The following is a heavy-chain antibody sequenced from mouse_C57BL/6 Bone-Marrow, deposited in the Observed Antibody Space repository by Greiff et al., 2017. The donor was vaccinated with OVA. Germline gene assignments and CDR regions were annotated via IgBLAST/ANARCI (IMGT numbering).Heavy chain of an antibody. CDR2: IDASDSYT. CDR3: APIYSDV. Sequence: QVQLQQPGAELVRPGTSVKLSCKASGYTFTSYWMHWVKQRPGQGLEWIGVIDASDSYTNYNQKFKGKATLTVDTSSSTAYMQLSSLTSEDSAVYYCAPIYSDVWGTGTTVTVSS. V-gene: IGHV1-59*01. D-gene: IGHD1-1*01. J-gene: IGHJ1*03. CDR1: GYTFTSYW.